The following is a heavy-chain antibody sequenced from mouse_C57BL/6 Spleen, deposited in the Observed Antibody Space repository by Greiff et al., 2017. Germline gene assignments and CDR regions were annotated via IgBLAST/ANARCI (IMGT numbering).Heavy chain of an antibody. CDR1: GYTFTSYW. D-gene: IGHD2-3*01. J-gene: IGHJ2*01. CDR2: IYPSDSET. Sequence: QVHVKQSGAELVRPGSSVKLSCKASGYTFTSYWMDWVKQRPGQGLEWIGNIYPSDSETHYNQKFKDKATLTVDKSSSTAYMQLSSLTSEDSAVYYCAREGDGYYGYYWGQGTTLTVSS. CDR3: AREGDGYYGYY. V-gene: IGHV1-61*01.